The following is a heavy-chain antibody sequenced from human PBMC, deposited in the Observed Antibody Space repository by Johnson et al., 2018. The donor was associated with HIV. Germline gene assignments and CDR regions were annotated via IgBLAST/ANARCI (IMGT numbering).Heavy chain of an antibody. J-gene: IGHJ3*02. CDR2: IYSGGST. CDR3: ARGVMTTVTSGDAFDI. D-gene: IGHD4-17*01. CDR1: GFTVSSNY. V-gene: IGHV3-53*01. Sequence: VQLVESGGGLIQPGGSLRLSCAASGFTVSSNYMSWVRQAPGEGLEWVSVIYSGGSTYYADSVKGRFTISRDNSKNTLYLQMNSLRAEDTAVYYCARGVMTTVTSGDAFDIWGQGTMVTVSS.